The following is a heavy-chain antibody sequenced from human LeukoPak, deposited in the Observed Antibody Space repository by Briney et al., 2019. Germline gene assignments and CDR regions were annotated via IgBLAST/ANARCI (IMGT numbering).Heavy chain of an antibody. V-gene: IGHV4-38-2*01. CDR3: ASLPVIAATGDDAFDI. J-gene: IGHJ3*02. Sequence: SETLSLTCAVSGYSISSGYYWGWIRQPPGKGLEWIGSIYHSGSTYYNPSLKSRVTISVDTSKNQFSLKLGSVTAADTAVYYCASLPVIAATGDDAFDIWGQGTMVTVSS. CDR2: IYHSGST. CDR1: GYSISSGYY. D-gene: IGHD6-13*01.